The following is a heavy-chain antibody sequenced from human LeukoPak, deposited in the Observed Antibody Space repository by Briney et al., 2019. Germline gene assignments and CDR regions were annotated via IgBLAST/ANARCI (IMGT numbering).Heavy chain of an antibody. CDR2: IIPILGIA. V-gene: IGHV1-69*04. J-gene: IGHJ5*02. CDR3: ARDLGGYCSGGSCYGTWFDP. CDR1: GGTFSSYA. Sequence: ASVKVSCKASGGTFSSYAISWGRQAPGQGLEWMGRIIPILGIANDAQKFQGRVTITADKSTSTAYMALSSLRSEDPAVYYCARDLGGYCSGGSCYGTWFDPWGQGTLVTVSS. D-gene: IGHD2-15*01.